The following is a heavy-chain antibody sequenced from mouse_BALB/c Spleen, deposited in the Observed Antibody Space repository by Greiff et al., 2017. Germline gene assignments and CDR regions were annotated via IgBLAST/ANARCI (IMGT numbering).Heavy chain of an antibody. V-gene: IGHV5-17*02. CDR2: ISSGSSTI. CDR3: ARWGSYAMDY. Sequence: EVQRVESGGGLVQPGGSRKLSCAASGFTFSSFGMHWVRQAPEKGLEWVAYISSGSSTIYYADTVKGRFTISRDNPKNTLFLQMTSLRSEDTAMYYCARWGSYAMDYWGQGTSVTVSS. D-gene: IGHD1-1*01. J-gene: IGHJ4*01. CDR1: GFTFSSFG.